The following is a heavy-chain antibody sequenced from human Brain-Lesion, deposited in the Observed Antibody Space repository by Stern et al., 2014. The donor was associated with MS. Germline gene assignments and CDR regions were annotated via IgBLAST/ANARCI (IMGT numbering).Heavy chain of an antibody. CDR2: IFPRDSNT. J-gene: IGHJ4*02. Sequence: VQLVQSGAEVKKPGESLKISCEASGYLFDDYWIGWVRQMSGRGLELVAIIFPRDSNTRYSPSVQGQVTISADKSITTASLSWSSLKASDTAMYSCARSPATPSGYDRFDYWGQGALVTVSS. CDR1: GYLFDDYW. D-gene: IGHD5-12*01. V-gene: IGHV5-51*03. CDR3: ARSPATPSGYDRFDY.